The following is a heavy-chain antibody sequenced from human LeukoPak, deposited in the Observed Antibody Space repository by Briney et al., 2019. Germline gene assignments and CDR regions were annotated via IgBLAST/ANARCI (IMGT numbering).Heavy chain of an antibody. D-gene: IGHD1-20*01. Sequence: GGSLRLSCAASGFTFSNYWMTWVRQAPGKGLELVANIKQDGSEKYYVDSVKGRFTISRDNAKNSLYLQMNSLRAEDTAVYYCARDGITGGLFDYWGQGTLVTVSS. CDR2: IKQDGSEK. CDR1: GFTFSNYW. J-gene: IGHJ4*02. V-gene: IGHV3-7*01. CDR3: ARDGITGGLFDY.